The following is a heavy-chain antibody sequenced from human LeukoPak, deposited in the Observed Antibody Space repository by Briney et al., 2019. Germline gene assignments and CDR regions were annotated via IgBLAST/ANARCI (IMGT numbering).Heavy chain of an antibody. CDR1: GGSFSGYY. V-gene: IGHV4-34*01. D-gene: IGHD6-19*01. CDR2: INHSGST. J-gene: IGHJ6*03. Sequence: KPSETLSLTCAVYGGSFSGYYWSWIRQPPGKGLEWIGEINHSGSTNYNPSLKSRVTILVNTSKNQFSLKLSSVTAADTAVYYCARVYSSGWYLGYYYMDVWGKGTTVTVSS. CDR3: ARVYSSGWYLGYYYMDV.